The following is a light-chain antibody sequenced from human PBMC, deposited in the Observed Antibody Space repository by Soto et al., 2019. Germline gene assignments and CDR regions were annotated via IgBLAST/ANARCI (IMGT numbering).Light chain of an antibody. CDR1: QGISSY. V-gene: IGKV1-8*01. J-gene: IGKJ1*01. CDR2: AAS. Sequence: AIRMTQSPSSFSASTGDRVTITCRASQGISSYLAWYQQKPGKAPKLLIYAASTLQSGVPSRFSGSGSGTDFTLTISCLQSEDFATYYCQQYYSYPQTFGRGTKVEIK. CDR3: QQYYSYPQT.